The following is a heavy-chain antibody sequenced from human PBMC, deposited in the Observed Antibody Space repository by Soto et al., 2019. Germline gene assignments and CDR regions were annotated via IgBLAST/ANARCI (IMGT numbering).Heavy chain of an antibody. J-gene: IGHJ5*02. CDR1: GGTFSSYS. D-gene: IGHD2-2*01. CDR3: ARGGAVVVPGAVDRHNWFDP. V-gene: IGHV1-69*02. CDR2: VIPILGMA. Sequence: QVQLVQSGAEVKKPGSSVKVSCEASGGTFSSYSFSWVRQAPGQGLEWMGRVIPILGMANYAQKFQGRVTITADKPKSTVYMGLSSLRSEDTAVYYCARGGAVVVPGAVDRHNWFDPWGQGTLVTVSS.